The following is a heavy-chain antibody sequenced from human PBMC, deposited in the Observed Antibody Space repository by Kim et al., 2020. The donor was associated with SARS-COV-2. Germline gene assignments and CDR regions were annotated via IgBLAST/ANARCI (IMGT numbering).Heavy chain of an antibody. CDR1: GFTFNRYW. CDR3: GSVYYFGSGSYSDGCDY. D-gene: IGHD3-10*01. J-gene: IGHJ4*02. V-gene: IGHV3-74*03. Sequence: GGSLRLSCAASGFTFNRYWVDWVRQAPGKGLVWVSRINSDGSTTKYADSVKGRFTISRDNAKNTLYLKLNSLRAEDTAMYYCGSVYYFGSGSYSDGCDYWGQGTLVTVSS. CDR2: INSDGSTT.